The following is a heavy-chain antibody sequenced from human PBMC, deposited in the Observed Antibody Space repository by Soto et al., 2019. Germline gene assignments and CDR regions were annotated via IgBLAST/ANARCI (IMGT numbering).Heavy chain of an antibody. V-gene: IGHV4-39*01. CDR2: SYYSGTT. CDR1: GASISVHSYY. J-gene: IGHJ5*02. D-gene: IGHD1-20*01. CDR3: TRRYNWNDNYFHX. Sequence: PSETLSLTCTVSGASISVHSYYWTWIRQPPGKGLEWIGSSYYSGTTYFNPSLKSRATISVDTSKNQFSLRLTSVTAADTAIYYCTRRYNWNDNYFHXWGPGALVTVSX.